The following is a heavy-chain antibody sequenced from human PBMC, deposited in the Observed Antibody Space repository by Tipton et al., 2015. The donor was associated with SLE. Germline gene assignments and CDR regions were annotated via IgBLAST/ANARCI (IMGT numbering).Heavy chain of an antibody. V-gene: IGHV5-51*03. Sequence: QLVQSGAEVKKPGESLKISCKGSRDSFTNYWIGWVRQMPGKGLEWMGSIHPADSHTRYSPFFQGQVTISADKSITTAFLQWSSLKASDTAIYYCARLGGTYPPPHYLDYWGQGALVSVSS. D-gene: IGHD1-26*01. J-gene: IGHJ4*02. CDR1: RDSFTNYW. CDR2: IHPADSHT. CDR3: ARLGGTYPPPHYLDY.